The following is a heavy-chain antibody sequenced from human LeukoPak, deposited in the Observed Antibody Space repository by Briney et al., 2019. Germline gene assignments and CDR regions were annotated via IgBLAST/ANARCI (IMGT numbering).Heavy chain of an antibody. CDR3: ARSFYDILIGYYQYFDY. Sequence: GGSLRPSCVASGLSVSSNYMSCVRQAPGKGLEWVSVIYRDGSSYYAESVKGRFTISRDNSKNTLYIQMNSLRAEDTAVYYCARSFYDILIGYYQYFDYWGQGTLVTVSS. J-gene: IGHJ4*02. D-gene: IGHD3-9*01. V-gene: IGHV3-66*01. CDR1: GLSVSSNY. CDR2: IYRDGSS.